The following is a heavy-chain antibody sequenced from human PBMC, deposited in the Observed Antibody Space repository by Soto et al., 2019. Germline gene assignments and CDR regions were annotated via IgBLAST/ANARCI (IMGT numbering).Heavy chain of an antibody. CDR2: IYYSGST. Sequence: SETLSLTCTVSGGSISSYYWSWIRQPPGKGLEWIGYIYYSGSTNYNPSLKSRVTISVDTSKNQFSLKLSSVTAADTAVYYCARVDLAYCGGDCYSFDYWGQGTLVTVSS. J-gene: IGHJ4*02. CDR3: ARVDLAYCGGDCYSFDY. D-gene: IGHD2-21*02. V-gene: IGHV4-59*01. CDR1: GGSISSYY.